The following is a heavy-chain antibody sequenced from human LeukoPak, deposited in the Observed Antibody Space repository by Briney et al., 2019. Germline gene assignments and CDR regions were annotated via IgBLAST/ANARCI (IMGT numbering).Heavy chain of an antibody. CDR3: ARASGPFDY. D-gene: IGHD1-26*01. J-gene: IGHJ4*02. Sequence: GSLRLSCAGSGFTFSQSWMHWVRQAPGKGLVWVSRINSDGSSTTYGDSVKGRFTISRDNVKNVLYLQMNSLRAEDTAVYYCARASGPFDYWGQGTLVTVSS. CDR2: INSDGSST. CDR1: GFTFSQSW. V-gene: IGHV3-74*01.